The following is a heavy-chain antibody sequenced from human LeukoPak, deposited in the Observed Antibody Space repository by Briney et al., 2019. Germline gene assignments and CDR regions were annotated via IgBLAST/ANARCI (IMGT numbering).Heavy chain of an antibody. Sequence: SVKVSCKASGGTFSSYAISWVRQAPGQGLGWMGGIIPIFGTANYAQKFQGRVTITADKSTSTAYMELSSLRSEDTAVYYCARVSNDFWSGEFDYWGQGTLVTVSS. D-gene: IGHD3-3*01. CDR2: IIPIFGTA. J-gene: IGHJ4*02. CDR3: ARVSNDFWSGEFDY. CDR1: GGTFSSYA. V-gene: IGHV1-69*06.